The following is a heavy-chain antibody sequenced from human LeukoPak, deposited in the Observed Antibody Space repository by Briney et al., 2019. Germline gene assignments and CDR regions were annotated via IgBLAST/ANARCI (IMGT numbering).Heavy chain of an antibody. V-gene: IGHV3-48*03. CDR2: ISSSGSTI. Sequence: GGSLRLSCAASGFTFSSYEMNWVRQAPGKGLEWVSYISSSGSTIYYADSVKGRFTISRDNAKNSLYLQMNSLRAEDTAVYYCAKDRGSSWYYYYYGMDVWGQGTTVTVSS. J-gene: IGHJ6*02. CDR1: GFTFSSYE. CDR3: AKDRGSSWYYYYYGMDV. D-gene: IGHD6-13*01.